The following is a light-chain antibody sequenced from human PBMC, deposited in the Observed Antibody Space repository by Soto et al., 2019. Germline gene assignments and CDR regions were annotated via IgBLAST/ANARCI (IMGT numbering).Light chain of an antibody. J-gene: IGKJ1*01. CDR1: QSVSSSY. CDR2: GAS. CDR3: QQYGSSPPWT. V-gene: IGKV3-20*01. Sequence: EIVLTQSPGTLSLSPGERATLSCRASQSVSSSYLAWYQQKPGQAPRLLIYGASSRATGIPDRLSGSGSGTDFTLTISRMEPEDFAAYYCQQYGSSPPWTFGQGTKVEIK.